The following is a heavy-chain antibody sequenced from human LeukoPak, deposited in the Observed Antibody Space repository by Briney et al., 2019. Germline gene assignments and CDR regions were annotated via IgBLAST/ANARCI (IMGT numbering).Heavy chain of an antibody. CDR1: GFTFDSYA. CDR2: ITYDGTNK. V-gene: IGHV3-30-3*01. CDR3: AKGVPPNYFDY. D-gene: IGHD2-2*01. J-gene: IGHJ4*02. Sequence: PGGSLRLSCAASGFTFDSYALHWVRQAPGKGLEWLAIITYDGTNKYYADSVKGRFTISRDNSKNTLFLQMNSLRAEDTAVYYCAKGVPPNYFDYWGQGTLVTVSS.